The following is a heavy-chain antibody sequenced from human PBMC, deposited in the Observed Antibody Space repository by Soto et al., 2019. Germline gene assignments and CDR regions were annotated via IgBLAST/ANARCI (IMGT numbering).Heavy chain of an antibody. CDR3: SPALNF. CDR1: GLTFSSNW. V-gene: IGHV3-7*01. Sequence: PGGALRLSCAASGLTFSSNWMDWVRQAPGKGLEGVANINQDGSEKHYIDSVKGRFTISRDNAKNSLYLQMNSLTAEDSALYYCSPALNFWGQGTLVTVSS. D-gene: IGHD2-2*01. CDR2: INQDGSEK. J-gene: IGHJ4*02.